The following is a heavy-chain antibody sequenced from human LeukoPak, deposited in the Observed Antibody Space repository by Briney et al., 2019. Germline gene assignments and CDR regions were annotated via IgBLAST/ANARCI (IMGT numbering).Heavy chain of an antibody. D-gene: IGHD4-17*01. J-gene: IGHJ4*02. CDR2: ISESVDTT. CDR3: ARRADYGDFDN. CDR1: GFTFNKYA. Sequence: GGSLRLSCAASGFTFNKYAMNWVRQARGKGLEWVSVISESVDTTYYADSVKGRFTISRDNSKNTLYLQMNNLRADDTAVYYCARRADYGDFDNWGQGTLVTVSS. V-gene: IGHV3-23*01.